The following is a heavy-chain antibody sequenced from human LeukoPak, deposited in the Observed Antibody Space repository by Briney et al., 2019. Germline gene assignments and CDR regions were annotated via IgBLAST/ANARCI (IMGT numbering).Heavy chain of an antibody. CDR2: INAGNGNT. D-gene: IGHD5-18*01. Sequence: ASVKVSCKASGYIFTSYVMHWVRQAPGQRLEWMEWINAGNGNTKSSQKFQGRVTIIRDTSASTAYMEVSSLRSEDTSVYYCARASPGYSYDYFDYWGQGTLVTVSS. CDR1: GYIFTSYV. J-gene: IGHJ4*02. CDR3: ARASPGYSYDYFDY. V-gene: IGHV1-3*01.